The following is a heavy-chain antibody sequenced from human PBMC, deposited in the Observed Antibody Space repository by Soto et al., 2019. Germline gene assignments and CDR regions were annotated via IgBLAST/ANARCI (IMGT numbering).Heavy chain of an antibody. Sequence: NPSETLSLTCTVSGGSISSRSYYWGWIRQPPGKGLEWIGSIYYSGSTYYNPSLTSRLTISVDTSSNQFSLRLSSVTAADTAVFYCAGASYSDGSGYYYFDYWGQGTLVTVSS. CDR2: IYYSGST. V-gene: IGHV4-39*01. D-gene: IGHD3-22*01. J-gene: IGHJ4*02. CDR1: GGSISSRSYY. CDR3: AGASYSDGSGYYYFDY.